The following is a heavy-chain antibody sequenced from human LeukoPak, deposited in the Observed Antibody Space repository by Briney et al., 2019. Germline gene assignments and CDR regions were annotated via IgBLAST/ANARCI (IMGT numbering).Heavy chain of an antibody. D-gene: IGHD3-22*01. CDR3: ARVPLYDSSGYEYYFDY. Sequence: SETLSLTCTVSGGSISSGDYYWSWIRQPPGKGLEWIGYIYYSGSTYYNPSLKSRVTISVDTSKNQFSLKLSSVTAADTAVYYCARVPLYDSSGYEYYFDYWGQGTLVTVSS. V-gene: IGHV4-30-4*01. J-gene: IGHJ4*02. CDR1: GGSISSGDYY. CDR2: IYYSGST.